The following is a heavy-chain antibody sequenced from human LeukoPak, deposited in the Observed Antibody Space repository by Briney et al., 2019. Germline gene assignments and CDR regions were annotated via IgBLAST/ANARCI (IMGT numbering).Heavy chain of an antibody. J-gene: IGHJ6*02. CDR1: GFPFSSYW. Sequence: GGSLRLSCAASGFPFSSYWMHWVRQVPGKGLLWVSRINSDGSATIYADSVRGRFTISRDNAENTLYLQMSGLRVEDTAVCHCASDSPYYGMDVWGQGTTVTVS. V-gene: IGHV3-74*01. CDR3: ASDSPYYGMDV. CDR2: INSDGSAT.